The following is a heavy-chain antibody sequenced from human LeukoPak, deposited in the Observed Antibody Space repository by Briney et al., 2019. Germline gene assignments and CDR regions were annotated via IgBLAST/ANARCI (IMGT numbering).Heavy chain of an antibody. CDR2: INWNGGST. Sequence: GGSLRLSCAASGFTFDDYGMSWVRQAPGKGLEWVSGINWNGGSTGYADSVKGRFTISRDNAKNSLYLQMNSLRAEDTALYHCARVNPDYSNYGHYYYYMDVWGKGTTVTVSS. V-gene: IGHV3-20*01. D-gene: IGHD4-11*01. CDR3: ARVNPDYSNYGHYYYYMDV. CDR1: GFTFDDYG. J-gene: IGHJ6*03.